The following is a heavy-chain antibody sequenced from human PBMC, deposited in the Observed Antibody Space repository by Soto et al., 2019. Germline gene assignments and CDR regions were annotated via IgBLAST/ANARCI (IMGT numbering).Heavy chain of an antibody. D-gene: IGHD6-19*01. CDR1: GYSFTSYW. CDR2: IYPGDSDT. Sequence: ESLKISCKGSGYSFTSYWIGWVRQMPGKGLEWMGIIYPGDSDTRYSPSFQGQVTISADKSISTAYLQWSSLKASDTAMYYCARQDWGSSGWYSSDYWGQGTLVTVSS. V-gene: IGHV5-51*01. CDR3: ARQDWGSSGWYSSDY. J-gene: IGHJ4*02.